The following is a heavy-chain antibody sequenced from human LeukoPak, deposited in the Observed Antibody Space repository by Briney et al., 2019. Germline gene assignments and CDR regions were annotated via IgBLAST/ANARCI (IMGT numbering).Heavy chain of an antibody. D-gene: IGHD2-21*02. Sequence: GGSLRLSCAASGFTFSSYGMHWVRQAPGKGLEWVAVISYDGSNKYYVDSVKGRFTISRDNSKDTLYLQMNSLRAEDTAVYYCAQAPIVVVTANLQCHFDYWGQGTLVTVSS. CDR3: AQAPIVVVTANLQCHFDY. V-gene: IGHV3-30*03. CDR2: ISYDGSNK. CDR1: GFTFSSYG. J-gene: IGHJ4*02.